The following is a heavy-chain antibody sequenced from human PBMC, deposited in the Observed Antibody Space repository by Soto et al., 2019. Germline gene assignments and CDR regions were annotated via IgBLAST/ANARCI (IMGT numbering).Heavy chain of an antibody. CDR2: IYAGGRT. D-gene: IGHD7-27*01. V-gene: IGHV4-30-4*01. Sequence: QVQLQESGPGLVKPSQTLSLTCTVSGGSISTVDYWWSWIRQSPDMGLEWIAHIYAGGRTYNNPSLESRVTLSVDTAKSQLSLTLSSVSAADTAVYYCARGPSGDKVDSWGQGTLVTVSS. CDR3: ARGPSGDKVDS. CDR1: GGSISTVDYW. J-gene: IGHJ4*02.